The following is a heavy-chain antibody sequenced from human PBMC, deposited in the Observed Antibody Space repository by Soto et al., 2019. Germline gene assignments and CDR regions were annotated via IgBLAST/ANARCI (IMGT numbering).Heavy chain of an antibody. CDR3: AKDTRYGDYVRSFDP. Sequence: EVHLLESGGGLVQPGGSLRLSCAASGFTFSSYAMTWVRQAPGRGLEGVSGITGSGGRKYYADSVKGRFTISRDNSKSTWYLQMNGLRAEDTAVYYCAKDTRYGDYVRSFDPWGQGTLVTVSS. CDR2: ITGSGGRK. V-gene: IGHV3-23*01. J-gene: IGHJ5*02. CDR1: GFTFSSYA. D-gene: IGHD4-17*01.